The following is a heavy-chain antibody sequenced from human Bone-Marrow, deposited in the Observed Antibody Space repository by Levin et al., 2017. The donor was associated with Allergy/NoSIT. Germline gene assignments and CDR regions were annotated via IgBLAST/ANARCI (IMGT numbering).Heavy chain of an antibody. J-gene: IGHJ6*03. Sequence: GGSLRLSCAASGFTFDDYGMSWVRQAPGKGLEWVSGINWNGGSTGYADSVKGRFTISRDNAKNSLYLQMNSLRAEDTALYYCARDGGTLWLRLNTLTYYYYYYMDVWGKGTTVTVSS. D-gene: IGHD5-12*01. CDR3: ARDGGTLWLRLNTLTYYYYYYMDV. CDR1: GFTFDDYG. V-gene: IGHV3-20*04. CDR2: INWNGGST.